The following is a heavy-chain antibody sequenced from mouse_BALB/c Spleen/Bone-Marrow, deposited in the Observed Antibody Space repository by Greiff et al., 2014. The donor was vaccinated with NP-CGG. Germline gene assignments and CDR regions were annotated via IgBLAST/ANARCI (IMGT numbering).Heavy chain of an antibody. CDR2: IHPSDSET. CDR1: GYSFTSYW. J-gene: IGHJ1*01. V-gene: IGHV1-61*01. Sequence: QVQLQQSGAELVRPGASVKLSCKASGYSFTSYWMNWVKQRPGQGLEWIGMIHPSDSETRLNQKFKDKATLAVDISSSTAYMQLSSPTSEDSAVYYCAREREITTVVAGDWYFDVWGAGTTVTVSS. CDR3: AREREITTVVAGDWYFDV. D-gene: IGHD1-1*01.